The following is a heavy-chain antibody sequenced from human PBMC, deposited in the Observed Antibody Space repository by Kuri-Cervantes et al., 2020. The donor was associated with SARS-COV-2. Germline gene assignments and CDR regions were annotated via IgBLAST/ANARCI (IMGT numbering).Heavy chain of an antibody. D-gene: IGHD4-11*01. J-gene: IGHJ4*02. CDR1: GYTFTSYY. Sequence: ASVKVSCKASGYTFTSYYMHRVRQAPGQGPEWMGIINPSGGSTSYAQKFQGRVTKIRDTSTSTVYMELSSVTAADTAVYYCANYDYSTLYFDYWGQGTLVTVSS. CDR3: ANYDYSTLYFDY. CDR2: INPSGGST. V-gene: IGHV1-46*01.